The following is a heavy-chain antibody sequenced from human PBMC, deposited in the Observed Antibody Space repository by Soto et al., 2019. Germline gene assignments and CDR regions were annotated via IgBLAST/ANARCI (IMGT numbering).Heavy chain of an antibody. V-gene: IGHV5-51*01. CDR1: GYRFTSFW. CDR2: IYPGDSDA. J-gene: IGHJ4*02. Sequence: GESLKISCKGSGYRFTSFWIGWVRQMPGKGLEWTGIIYPGDSDARYSPSFQGQVTISADESINTAYLQWSSLKASDTAMYFCARHGYSSSWYADSWGQGTQVTVSS. D-gene: IGHD6-13*01. CDR3: ARHGYSSSWYADS.